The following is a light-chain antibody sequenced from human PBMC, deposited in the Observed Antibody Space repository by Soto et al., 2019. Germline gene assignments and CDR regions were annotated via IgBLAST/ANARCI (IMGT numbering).Light chain of an antibody. Sequence: DLQMTQSPSTLSASVGASVTITCRASHLISSWLAWYQQKPGKAPKLLIYAASSLQSGVPSRFSGSVSGTDLTLTISSLQPEDCETYDGLQDYNYPWTFGQGTKVDIK. CDR1: HLISSW. J-gene: IGKJ1*01. CDR2: AAS. V-gene: IGKV1-5*01. CDR3: LQDYNYPWT.